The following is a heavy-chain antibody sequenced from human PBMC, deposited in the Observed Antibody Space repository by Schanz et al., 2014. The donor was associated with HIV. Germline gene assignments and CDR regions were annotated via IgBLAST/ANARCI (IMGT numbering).Heavy chain of an antibody. V-gene: IGHV3-48*04. CDR3: VRDPTTEDDY. Sequence: EVQLLESGGGLVQPGGSLRLSCAASGFTFSSYAMSWIRQAPGKGLECVSYISRSGNTIYYVDSVKGRFTISRDNAKNPLDLQMNSLRVEYTAVYYCVRDPTTEDDYWGQGTLVTVSS. J-gene: IGHJ4*02. D-gene: IGHD4-17*01. CDR1: GFTFSSYA. CDR2: ISRSGNTI.